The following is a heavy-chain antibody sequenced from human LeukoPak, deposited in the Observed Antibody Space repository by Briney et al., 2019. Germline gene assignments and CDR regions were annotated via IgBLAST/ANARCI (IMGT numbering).Heavy chain of an antibody. CDR3: VRTASRIFGMQ. D-gene: IGHD3-3*01. V-gene: IGHV3-48*04. CDR2: ISRSGSTI. J-gene: IGHJ4*02. CDR1: GFTFSSYA. Sequence: GGSLRLSCAASGFTFSSYAMHWVRQAPGKVLEWVSYISRSGSTIYYADSVKGRFTISRDNAKNSLYLQMNSLRVEDTAVYYCVRTASRIFGMQWGQGTLVIVSS.